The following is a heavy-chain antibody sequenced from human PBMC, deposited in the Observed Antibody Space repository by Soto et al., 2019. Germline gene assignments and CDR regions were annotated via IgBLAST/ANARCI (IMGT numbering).Heavy chain of an antibody. Sequence: QVQLQESGPGLVKPSGTLSLTCVVSDDSINNNNWWAWVRQAPGRGLEWIGEIYHRGTTNYNPSLKSRVTVSIDKSRKQFSLEVNSVTAADTAVYYCVRATGRRLDTWGQGILVTVSS. CDR3: VRATGRRLDT. CDR1: DDSINNNNW. V-gene: IGHV4-4*02. J-gene: IGHJ5*02. CDR2: IYHRGTT.